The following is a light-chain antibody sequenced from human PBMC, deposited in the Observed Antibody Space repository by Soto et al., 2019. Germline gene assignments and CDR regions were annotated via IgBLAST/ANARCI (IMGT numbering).Light chain of an antibody. J-gene: IGLJ1*01. Sequence: QSALTQPASVSGSPGQSITISCTGTSSDVGGYNYVSWYQQLPGKAPKLMIYDVSNRPSGVSNRFSGSKSGNTASLTISGLQAEDEADYYCSSYTSSSSYVFAPGTKVTVL. V-gene: IGLV2-14*01. CDR3: SSYTSSSSYV. CDR2: DVS. CDR1: SSDVGGYNY.